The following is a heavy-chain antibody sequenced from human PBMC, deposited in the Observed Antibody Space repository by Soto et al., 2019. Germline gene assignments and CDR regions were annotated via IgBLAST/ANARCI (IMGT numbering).Heavy chain of an antibody. CDR1: GFTFSNYA. CDR3: ARDWTGNTCPCLDV. CDR2: SGGGGGTT. Sequence: EVQLWESGGGLVQPGGSLRLSCEASGFTFSNYALTWVRQSPGKGLEWVSTSGGGGGTTYYADSVKGRFTISRDNYKNTLSLQMSSLRVEDTSIYYCARDWTGNTCPCLDVWGQGTTVSVSS. D-gene: IGHD2-8*02. J-gene: IGHJ6*02. V-gene: IGHV3-23*01.